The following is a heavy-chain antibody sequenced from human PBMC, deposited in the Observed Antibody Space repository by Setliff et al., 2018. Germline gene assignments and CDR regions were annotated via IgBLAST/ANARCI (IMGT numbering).Heavy chain of an antibody. J-gene: IGHJ4*02. V-gene: IGHV4-39*07. CDR1: GAPISSSSYY. Sequence: SETLSLTCTVSGAPISSSSYYWAWIRQPPGRGLELIGSIFYGGSTYYNPSLKSRVTISIDAPKNQFSLKLDSVTAADTAVYYCARTDDYYNFYAYWGQGTLVTVSS. CDR3: ARTDDYYNFYAY. CDR2: IFYGGST. D-gene: IGHD3-3*01.